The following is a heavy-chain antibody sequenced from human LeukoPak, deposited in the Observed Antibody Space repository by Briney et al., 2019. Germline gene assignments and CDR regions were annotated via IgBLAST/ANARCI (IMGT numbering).Heavy chain of an antibody. CDR1: GYTFTSYY. J-gene: IGHJ3*02. CDR2: INPSGGST. Sequence: RASVKASCKASGYTFTSYYMHWVRQAPGQGLEWMGIINPSGGSTSYAQKFQGRVTMTEDTSTDTAYMELSSLRSEDTAVYYCATGTPFDIWGQGTMVTVSS. CDR3: ATGTPFDI. D-gene: IGHD1/OR15-1a*01. V-gene: IGHV1-46*01.